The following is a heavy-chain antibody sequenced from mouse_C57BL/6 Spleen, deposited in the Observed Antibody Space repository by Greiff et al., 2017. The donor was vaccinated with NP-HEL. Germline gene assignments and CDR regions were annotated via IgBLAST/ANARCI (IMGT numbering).Heavy chain of an antibody. J-gene: IGHJ4*01. CDR3: ARERDGNYPGAMDY. CDR1: GYTFTSYW. V-gene: IGHV1-64*01. Sequence: VQLQQSGAELVKPGASVQLSCKASGYTFTSYWMHWVKQRPGQGLEWIGMIHPNSGSTNYTEKFKSKATLTVDKSSSTAYMQLSSLTSEDSAVYYCARERDGNYPGAMDYWGQGTSVTVSS. CDR2: IHPNSGST. D-gene: IGHD2-1*01.